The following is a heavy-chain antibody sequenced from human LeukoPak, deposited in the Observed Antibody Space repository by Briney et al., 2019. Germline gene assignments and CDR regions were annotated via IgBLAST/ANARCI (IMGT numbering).Heavy chain of an antibody. Sequence: KPGASVKVSCKASDYTFSGYYMHWVRQAPGQGLEWMGWITTYNGNTKYAQKFQGRVTVTTDTSTSTAYMELRSLRSDDTAVYYCAKGPSIAAAGGYYYGMDVWGQGTTVTVSS. CDR1: DYTFSGYY. D-gene: IGHD6-13*01. CDR2: ITTYNGNT. CDR3: AKGPSIAAAGGYYYGMDV. J-gene: IGHJ6*02. V-gene: IGHV1-18*04.